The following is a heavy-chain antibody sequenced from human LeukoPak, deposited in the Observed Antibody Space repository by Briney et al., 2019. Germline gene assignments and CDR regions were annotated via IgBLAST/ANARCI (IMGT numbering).Heavy chain of an antibody. Sequence: PGGSLRLSCAASGFTFSSYGMHWVRQAPGKGLKWVAVISYDGSNKYYADSVKGRFTISRDNSKNTLYLQMNSLRAEDTAVYYCAKDRWEYSSSAPLWFDPWGQGTLVTVSS. CDR1: GFTFSSYG. V-gene: IGHV3-30*18. D-gene: IGHD6-6*01. CDR3: AKDRWEYSSSAPLWFDP. J-gene: IGHJ5*02. CDR2: ISYDGSNK.